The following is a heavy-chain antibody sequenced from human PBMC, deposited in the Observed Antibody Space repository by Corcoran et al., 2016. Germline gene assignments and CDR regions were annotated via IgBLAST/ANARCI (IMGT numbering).Heavy chain of an antibody. CDR3: SRDAVIRTTTVVTPSNGFDP. Sequence: EVQLVESGGGLVQPGGSLRLSCAASGFTFSSYSMSWVRQAPGKGLEWVAYISSSSSTIYYADSVKGRFTISRDNAKNSLYLQMNSLRAEDAAGEYCSRDAVIRTTTVVTPSNGFDPWGQGTLVTVSS. J-gene: IGHJ5*02. V-gene: IGHV3-48*04. CDR2: ISSSSSTI. CDR1: GFTFSSYS. D-gene: IGHD4-17*01.